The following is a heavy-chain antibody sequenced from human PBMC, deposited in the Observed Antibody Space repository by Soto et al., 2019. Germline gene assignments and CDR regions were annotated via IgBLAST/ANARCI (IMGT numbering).Heavy chain of an antibody. D-gene: IGHD3-10*01. Sequence: QVQLVQSGADVQRPGSSVRVSCKASGDTFNFYSINWVRQAPGLGLQWMGRINPILSMSNYAPRFQGRVTMTAAKSTSTASMELSSLRSADTAMYYCATSYGSGYRAFDSWGQGALVTVSS. CDR2: INPILSMS. V-gene: IGHV1-69*02. J-gene: IGHJ4*02. CDR3: ATSYGSGYRAFDS. CDR1: GDTFNFYS.